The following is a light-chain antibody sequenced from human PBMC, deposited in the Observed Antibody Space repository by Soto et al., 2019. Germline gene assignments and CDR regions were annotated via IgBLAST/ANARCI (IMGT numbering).Light chain of an antibody. V-gene: IGKV1-5*03. Sequence: IHITQSPSTLSACVLYRVTITLLASQITSIYLSLYHQKPGKAPKLLIYQASSLENGVPSRFSGSGSGTEFSLTISSLQPDDFATYYCQQYSSHSTFGQGTKVDIK. CDR2: QAS. CDR1: QITSIY. CDR3: QQYSSHST. J-gene: IGKJ1*01.